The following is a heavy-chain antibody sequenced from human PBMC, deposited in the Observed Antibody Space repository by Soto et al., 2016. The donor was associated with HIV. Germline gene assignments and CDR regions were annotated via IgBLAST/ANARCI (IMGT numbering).Heavy chain of an antibody. D-gene: IGHD4-17*01. V-gene: IGHV3-23*01. CDR2: ISSSGGST. J-gene: IGHJ4*02. CDR3: AKGFTTVTTWFDY. Sequence: EVQLLESGGGFVQPGGSLRLSCAASGFTFSSYAMNWVRQAPGKGLEWVSGISSSGGSTYYADSVKGRITISRDNSKHTLYLQMNSLRAEDTAVYYCAKGFTTVTTWFDYWGQGTLVTVSS. CDR1: GFTFSSYA.